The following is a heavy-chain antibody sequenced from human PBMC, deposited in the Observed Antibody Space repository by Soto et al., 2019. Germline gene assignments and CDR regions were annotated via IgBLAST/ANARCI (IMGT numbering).Heavy chain of an antibody. V-gene: IGHV4-39*01. CDR3: AGRVEVLWFGELLRDAFDI. CDR2: IYYSGST. J-gene: IGHJ3*02. CDR1: GGSISSSSYY. D-gene: IGHD3-10*01. Sequence: SETLSLTCTVSGGSISSSSYYWGWIRQPPGKGLEWIGSIYYSGSTYYNPSLKSRVTISVDTSKNQFSLKLSSVTAADTAVYYFAGRVEVLWFGELLRDAFDIWGQGTMVTVSS.